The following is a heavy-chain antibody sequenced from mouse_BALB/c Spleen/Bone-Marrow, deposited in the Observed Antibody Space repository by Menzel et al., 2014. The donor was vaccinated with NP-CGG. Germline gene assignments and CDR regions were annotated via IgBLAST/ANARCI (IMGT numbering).Heavy chain of an antibody. V-gene: IGHV1S81*02. CDR1: GYTLTNYW. Sequence: VQLQQSGAEVVKPGASVRLSCKTSGYTLTNYWMHWVKQRPGQGLEWIGDINPSNGRATYSEKFKSKATLTVDTSSSTAYMQLGSLTSEDSAVYYCARYYNYYYDVWGAGTTVTVSS. CDR2: INPSNGRA. D-gene: IGHD1-1*01. J-gene: IGHJ1*01. CDR3: ARYYNYYYDV.